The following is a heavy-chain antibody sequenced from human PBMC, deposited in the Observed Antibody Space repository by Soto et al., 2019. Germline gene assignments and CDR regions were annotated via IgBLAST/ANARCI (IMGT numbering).Heavy chain of an antibody. CDR3: ARGSYSGRYSDFDY. CDR1: GFTFSTYG. J-gene: IGHJ4*02. Sequence: QVQLVESGGGVVQPGRSLRLSCAASGFTFSTYGMFWVRQAPGRGLEWVAFISYDGSNKYYSDSVKGRFTISRDNSKNYLYLQMKSLGAEATALYDCARGSYSGRYSDFDYWGQGTLVTSPQ. CDR2: ISYDGSNK. V-gene: IGHV3-30*03. D-gene: IGHD1-26*01.